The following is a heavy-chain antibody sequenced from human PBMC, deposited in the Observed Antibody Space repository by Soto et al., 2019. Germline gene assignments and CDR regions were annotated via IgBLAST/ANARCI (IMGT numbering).Heavy chain of an antibody. CDR3: ASALYCSGGSCSCDP. V-gene: IGHV4-39*01. J-gene: IGHJ5*02. D-gene: IGHD2-15*01. CDR2: IFYSGST. Sequence: PSETLSLTCPVAGGAITISIYYGGWIRHPPGKGLEWIGGIFYSGSTYYNPSLKSRVTISVDTSKNQFSLKLTSVTAADTAVYYCASALYCSGGSCSCDPWGQGTLVTVS. CDR1: GGAITISIYY.